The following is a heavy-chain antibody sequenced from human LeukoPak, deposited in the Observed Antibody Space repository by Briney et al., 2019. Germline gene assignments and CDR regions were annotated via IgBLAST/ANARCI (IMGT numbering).Heavy chain of an antibody. J-gene: IGHJ4*02. V-gene: IGHV3-48*03. CDR3: ARASDYGDYGIDY. CDR2: ISSRGTTK. CDR1: GFTFSGYE. Sequence: GGSLRLSCAASGFTFSGYEMNWVRQAPGKGLEWVSYISSRGTTKYYADSVKGRFTISRDNAKNSLYLQMNSLRAEDTAVYYCARASDYGDYGIDYWGQGTLVTVSS. D-gene: IGHD4-17*01.